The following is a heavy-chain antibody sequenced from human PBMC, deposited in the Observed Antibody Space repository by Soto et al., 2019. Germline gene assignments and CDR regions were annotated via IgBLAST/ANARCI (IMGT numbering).Heavy chain of an antibody. D-gene: IGHD2-21*02. CDR1: GFTFSDYY. J-gene: IGHJ4*02. CDR2: ISSSGSTI. CDR3: ARGPRAIVVVTAISGHFDY. V-gene: IGHV3-11*01. Sequence: PGGSLRLSCAASGFTFSDYYMSWIRQAPGKGLEWVSYISSSGSTIYYADSVKGRFTISRDNAKHSLYLQMNSLRAEDTAVYYCARGPRAIVVVTAISGHFDYWGQGTLVTVSS.